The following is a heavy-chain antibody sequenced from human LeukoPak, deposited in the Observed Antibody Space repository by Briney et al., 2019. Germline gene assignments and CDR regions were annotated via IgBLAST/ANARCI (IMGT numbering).Heavy chain of an antibody. CDR3: ARGPTYQPIDS. CDR2: IYYSGST. D-gene: IGHD2-2*01. CDR1: GGSISSYY. J-gene: IGHJ4*02. V-gene: IGHV4-59*08. Sequence: SETLSLTCTVSGGSISSYYWSWIRQPPGKGLEWIGYIYYSGSTNYNPSLKSRVTISVETSKNHFSLKLSSVTAADTAVYYCARGPTYQPIDSWGQGTLVTVSS.